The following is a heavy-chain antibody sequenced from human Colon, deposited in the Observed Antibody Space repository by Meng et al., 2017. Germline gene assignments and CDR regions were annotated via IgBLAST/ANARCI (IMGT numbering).Heavy chain of an antibody. CDR2: TYDKSKWYN. J-gene: IGHJ4*02. CDR1: GDRVPSNSAA. D-gene: IGHD6-19*01. CDR3: ARSGSSGWIDY. Sequence: VQLLESGPALVTPSHTLSLTLAISGDRVPSNSAAWNWIGQSPSRGLEWLGRTYDKSKWYNGYAVSVKSRITINPDTSKNQFSLQLNSVTPKDTAMYYCARSGSSGWIDYWGQGTLVTVSS. V-gene: IGHV6-1*01.